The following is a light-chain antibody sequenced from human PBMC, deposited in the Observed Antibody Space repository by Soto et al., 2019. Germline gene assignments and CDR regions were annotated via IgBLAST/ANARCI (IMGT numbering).Light chain of an antibody. J-gene: IGKJ3*01. V-gene: IGKV3-20*01. CDR2: AAS. CDR1: QSVSSSY. Sequence: EIVLTQSPGTLSLSPGERATLSCRASQSVSSSYLAWYQQKPGQAPSLLIYAASSRATCIPDRFSGSGSGTDFTLTISRLEPEDFAVYYCQQYGSSLFTFGPGTKVDIK. CDR3: QQYGSSLFT.